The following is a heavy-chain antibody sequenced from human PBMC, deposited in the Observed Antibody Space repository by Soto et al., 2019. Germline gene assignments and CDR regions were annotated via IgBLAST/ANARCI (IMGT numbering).Heavy chain of an antibody. J-gene: IGHJ6*02. V-gene: IGHV3-15*01. CDR2: IKSKTDGGTT. Sequence: EVQLVESGGGLVKPGGSLRLSCAASGFTFSNAWMSWVRQAPGKGLEWVGRIKSKTDGGTTDYAAPVKGRFTISRDDSKNTLYLQMNSLKTEDTAVYYCTTDGPLGIVYYYYGMDVWGQGTTVTVSS. CDR1: GFTFSNAW. D-gene: IGHD7-27*01. CDR3: TTDGPLGIVYYYYGMDV.